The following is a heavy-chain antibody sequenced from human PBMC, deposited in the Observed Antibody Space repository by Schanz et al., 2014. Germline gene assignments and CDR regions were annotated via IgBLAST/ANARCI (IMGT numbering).Heavy chain of an antibody. J-gene: IGHJ4*02. V-gene: IGHV1-8*01. Sequence: QVQLVQSGAEVKKPGASVKVSCKASGYSLTSYDIGWVRQATGQGLEWMGLINPYSDKTVVPQKFQGRVTMARNTSIRTAYMELSSLRSEDTAVYFCARLRAGPFYLDFWGQGTLVTVSS. CDR1: GYSLTSYD. CDR2: INPYSDKT. CDR3: ARLRAGPFYLDF. D-gene: IGHD6-13*01.